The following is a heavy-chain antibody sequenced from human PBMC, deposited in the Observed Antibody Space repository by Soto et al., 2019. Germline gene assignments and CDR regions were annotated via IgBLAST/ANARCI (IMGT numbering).Heavy chain of an antibody. CDR1: GYSISSYY. CDR3: ARGDPNYYDSSGYWFDP. Sequence: SETLSLTCTVSGYSISSYYWSWIRQPPGKGLEWIGYIYYSGSTNYNPSLKSRVTISVDTSKSQFSLKLSSVTAADTAVYYCARGDPNYYDSSGYWFDPWGQGTLVTVSS. CDR2: IYYSGST. J-gene: IGHJ5*02. D-gene: IGHD3-22*01. V-gene: IGHV4-59*01.